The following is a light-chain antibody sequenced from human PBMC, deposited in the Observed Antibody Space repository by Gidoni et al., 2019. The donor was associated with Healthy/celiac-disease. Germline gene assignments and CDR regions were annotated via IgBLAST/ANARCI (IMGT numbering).Light chain of an antibody. V-gene: IGKV1-6*01. CDR1: QGIRND. CDR2: AAS. J-gene: IGKJ4*01. Sequence: SPDDPVTITCRASQGIRNDLGWYQQKPGKAPKLLIYAASSLQSGVPSRFSGSGSGTDFTLTISSLQPEDFATYYCLQDYNLLTFGGGTKVEIK. CDR3: LQDYNLLT.